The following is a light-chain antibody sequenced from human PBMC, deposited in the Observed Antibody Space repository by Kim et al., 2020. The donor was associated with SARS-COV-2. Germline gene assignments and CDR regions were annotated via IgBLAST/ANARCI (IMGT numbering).Light chain of an antibody. CDR1: PLSKKY. V-gene: IGLV3-16*01. CDR2: KDT. J-gene: IGLJ2*01. Sequence: SYELTQPPSVSVSLGQMATITCSGEPLSKKYAYWYQQKSGQVPILVIFKDTERPAGIPDRFSGSSSGTKVTLTITGVQAEDEADYYCLSSATTGTLCAFG. CDR3: LSSATTGTLCA.